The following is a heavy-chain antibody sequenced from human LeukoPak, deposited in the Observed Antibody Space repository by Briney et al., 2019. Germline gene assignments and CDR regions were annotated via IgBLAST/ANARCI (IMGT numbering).Heavy chain of an antibody. CDR3: AKDVLLWFGELSY. Sequence: SGGSLRLSCAASGFTFSSYAMSWVRQAPGKGLEWVSAINGSGGSTYYADSVKGRFTISRDNSKNTLYLQMNSLRAEDTAVYYCAKDVLLWFGELSYWGQGTLVTVSS. CDR1: GFTFSSYA. V-gene: IGHV3-23*01. D-gene: IGHD3-10*01. J-gene: IGHJ4*02. CDR2: INGSGGST.